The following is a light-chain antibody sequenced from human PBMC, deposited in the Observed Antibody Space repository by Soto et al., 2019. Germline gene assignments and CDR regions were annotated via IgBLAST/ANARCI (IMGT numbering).Light chain of an antibody. Sequence: EVVMTQSPATLSVSPGERATLSCRASQSVSRNLAWYQQRPGRAPRLLIYDASTRATNIPTRFSGSGSGTEFTLTLSSLQSEDLAVYYCQQYNHWPLYTFGQGTKLEIK. CDR3: QQYNHWPLYT. V-gene: IGKV3-15*01. CDR1: QSVSRN. CDR2: DAS. J-gene: IGKJ2*01.